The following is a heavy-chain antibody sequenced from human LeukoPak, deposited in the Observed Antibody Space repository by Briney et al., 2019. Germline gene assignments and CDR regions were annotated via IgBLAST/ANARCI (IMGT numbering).Heavy chain of an antibody. J-gene: IGHJ4*02. CDR3: AKWQYYGSGDDY. CDR2: ISGSGDST. V-gene: IGHV3-23*01. D-gene: IGHD3-10*01. CDR1: GFTFSTYG. Sequence: PGGSLRLSCAGSGFTFSTYGMSWVRQAPNKGLEWLLTISGSGDSTYYADSVKGRFAISRDNSKNTLFLQMNSLRAEDTAIYYCAKWQYYGSGDDYWGQGTLVTVSS.